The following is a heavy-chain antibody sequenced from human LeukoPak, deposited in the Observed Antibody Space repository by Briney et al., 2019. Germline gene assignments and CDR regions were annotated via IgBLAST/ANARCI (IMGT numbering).Heavy chain of an antibody. CDR1: GGSISSSSYY. D-gene: IGHD1-26*01. V-gene: IGHV4-39*07. Sequence: SETLSLTCTVSGGSISSSSYYWGWIRQPPGKGLEWIGSIYHSGSTYYNPSLKSRVTISVDTSKNQFSLKLSSVTAADTAVYYCARDPLYSGSPLDYWGQGTLVTVSS. J-gene: IGHJ4*02. CDR3: ARDPLYSGSPLDY. CDR2: IYHSGST.